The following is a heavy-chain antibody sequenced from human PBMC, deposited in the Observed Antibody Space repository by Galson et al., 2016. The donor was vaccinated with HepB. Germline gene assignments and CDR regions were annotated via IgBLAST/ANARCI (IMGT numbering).Heavy chain of an antibody. CDR1: GGYLRSSLYY. CDR2: TYHTGSS. CDR3: ARPSGSGFCKGGTCSHWYFDL. Sequence: SETLSLTCTVSGGYLRSSLYYGAWIRQPPGKGLEWIGNTYHTGSSYYNPSLKGRATISVDLSKNQFPLKLASVTAADTAVYYCARPSGSGFCKGGTCSHWYFDLWGRGTLVTVSS. V-gene: IGHV4-39*01. D-gene: IGHD2-15*01. J-gene: IGHJ2*01.